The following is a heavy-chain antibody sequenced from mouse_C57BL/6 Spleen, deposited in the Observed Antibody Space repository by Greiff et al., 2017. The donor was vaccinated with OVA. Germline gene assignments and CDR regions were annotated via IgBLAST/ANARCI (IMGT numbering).Heavy chain of an antibody. J-gene: IGHJ1*03. CDR1: GFTFSDYG. D-gene: IGHD4-1*01. CDR3: ASALGTYWYFDV. CDR2: ISSGSSTI. V-gene: IGHV5-17*01. Sequence: EVQVVESGGGLVKPGGSLKLSCAASGFTFSDYGMHWVRQAPEKGLEWVAYISSGSSTIYYADTVKGRFTISRDNAKNTLFLQMTSLRSEDTAMYYCASALGTYWYFDVWGTGTTVTVSS.